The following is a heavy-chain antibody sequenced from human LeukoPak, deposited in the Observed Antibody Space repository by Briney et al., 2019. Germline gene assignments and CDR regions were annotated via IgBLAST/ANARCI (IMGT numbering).Heavy chain of an antibody. CDR2: ISYDGGNK. V-gene: IGHV3-30*18. J-gene: IGHJ4*02. Sequence: PGGSLRLSCATSGFTFSSYEMNWVRQAPGKGLEWVALISYDGGNKFYADSVRDRFTISRDNSKNTLFLQMNSLRIEDTAVYYCAKVFEVRGARRPKDYWGQGTLVIVSS. CDR1: GFTFSSYE. CDR3: AKVFEVRGARRPKDY. D-gene: IGHD3-10*01.